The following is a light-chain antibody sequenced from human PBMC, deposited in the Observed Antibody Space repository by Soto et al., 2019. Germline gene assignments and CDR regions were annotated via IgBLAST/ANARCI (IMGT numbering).Light chain of an antibody. CDR1: QSISTY. CDR3: QQRSNWPPGLT. CDR2: DVS. Sequence: EIVLTQSPATLSLSPGEIATLSCRASQSISTYLAWYQQKPGQAPRLLIYDVSKRAAGVPARFSGSGSGTDFTLTISSLEPEDFPVYYCQQRSNWPPGLTFGGGTKVEI. J-gene: IGKJ4*01. V-gene: IGKV3-11*01.